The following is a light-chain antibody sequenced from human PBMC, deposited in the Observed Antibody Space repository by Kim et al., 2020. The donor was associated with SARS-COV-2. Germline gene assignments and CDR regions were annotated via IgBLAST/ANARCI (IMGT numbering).Light chain of an antibody. CDR3: QQSHTTPLLT. Sequence: DIQMTQSPSSLAASVGARVTIACRASQSISTYLNWYQQKAGKAPKLLIYAASSLQSGVPSRFSGSGSGTDFTLTISSLQPEDFATYYCQQSHTTPLLTFGGGTKVDIK. J-gene: IGKJ4*01. V-gene: IGKV1-39*01. CDR2: AAS. CDR1: QSISTY.